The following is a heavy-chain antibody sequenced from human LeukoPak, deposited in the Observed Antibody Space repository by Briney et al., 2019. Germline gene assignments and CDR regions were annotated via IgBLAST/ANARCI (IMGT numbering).Heavy chain of an antibody. Sequence: PSETLSLTCTVSGGSISSSSYYWGWIRQPPGKGLEWIGYIYYSGSTNYNPSLKSRVTISVDTSKNQFSLKLSSVTAADTAVYYCARVGSSSWSYYYYYYMDVWGKGTTVTVSS. CDR2: IYYSGST. D-gene: IGHD6-13*01. CDR1: GGSISSSSYY. J-gene: IGHJ6*03. V-gene: IGHV4-61*05. CDR3: ARVGSSSWSYYYYYYMDV.